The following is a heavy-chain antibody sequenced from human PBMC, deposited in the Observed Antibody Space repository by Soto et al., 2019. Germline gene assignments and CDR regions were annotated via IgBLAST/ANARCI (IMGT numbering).Heavy chain of an antibody. CDR2: LSSSSGSM. J-gene: IGHJ6*02. CDR1: GCSFDDYA. D-gene: IGHD1-26*01. Sequence: GGSLRLSCAASGCSFDDYAMHWVRQAPGKGLEWVSGLSSSSGSMCYADSVRRRFTISRDNAKNSLYLLMNSLRPEDSALYYYARDSETRSYRWGLYSYDHYGMHVWGQGTTVTVS. V-gene: IGHV3-9*01. CDR3: ARDSETRSYRWGLYSYDHYGMHV.